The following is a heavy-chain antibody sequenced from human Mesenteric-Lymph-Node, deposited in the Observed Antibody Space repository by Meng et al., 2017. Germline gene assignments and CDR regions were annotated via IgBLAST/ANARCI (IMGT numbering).Heavy chain of an antibody. Sequence: ASVKVSCKASGYTFTSYDIRWVRQAPGQGLEWMGWISPYNGNTIYAQKLQGRVTMTTDTSTSTAYMELSSLRSEDTAVYYCARDWRAVVAPFRSYGMDVWGQGTTVTVSS. CDR2: ISPYNGNT. CDR1: GYTFTSYD. V-gene: IGHV1-18*01. D-gene: IGHD2-15*01. J-gene: IGHJ6*02. CDR3: ARDWRAVVAPFRSYGMDV.